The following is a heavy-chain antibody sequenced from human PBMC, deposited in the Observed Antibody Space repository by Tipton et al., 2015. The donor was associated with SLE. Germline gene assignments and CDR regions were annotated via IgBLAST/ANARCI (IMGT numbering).Heavy chain of an antibody. Sequence: LSLTCAVYGGSFSGYYWSWIRQSPGKGLEWVSSITASETTYFAGSVRGRFTISRDNSRNTVYLQMNSLRPEDTATYYCAKDLGRGWPGVFDSWGHGTLVSVSS. CDR2: ITASETT. D-gene: IGHD6-19*01. J-gene: IGHJ5*01. CDR1: GGSFSGYY. CDR3: AKDLGRGWPGVFDS. V-gene: IGHV3-23*01.